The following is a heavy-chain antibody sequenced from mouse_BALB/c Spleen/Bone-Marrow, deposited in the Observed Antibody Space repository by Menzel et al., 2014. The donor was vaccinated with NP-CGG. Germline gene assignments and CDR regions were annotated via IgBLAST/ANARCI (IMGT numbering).Heavy chain of an antibody. CDR2: SRNKAKYYTT. J-gene: IGHJ3*01. D-gene: IGHD2-10*02. CDR1: GFTFSDFY. V-gene: IGHV7-1*02. CDR3: ARDVGYGNYFVY. Sequence: EENVVESGGGWVQPGDSLRLSCATSGFTFSDFYMEWVRQPPGKRLEWIAASRNKAKYYTTEYSASVKGRFIVSRDTSQSVLYLQMNALRAEDTAIYYCARDVGYGNYFVYWGQGTLVTVSA.